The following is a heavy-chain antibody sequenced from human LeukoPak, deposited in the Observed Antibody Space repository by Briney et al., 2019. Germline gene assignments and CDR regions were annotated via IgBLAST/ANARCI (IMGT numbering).Heavy chain of an antibody. D-gene: IGHD3-22*01. J-gene: IGHJ3*02. CDR1: GGSISSYY. V-gene: IGHV4-59*01. Sequence: SETLSLTCTVSGGSISSYYWSWIRQPPGKGLEWIGYIYYSGSTNYNPSLKSRVTISVDTSKNQFSLKLSSVTAADTAVYYCARDYYYDSSGYYYSAFDIWGQGTMVTVSS. CDR3: ARDYYYDSSGYYYSAFDI. CDR2: IYYSGST.